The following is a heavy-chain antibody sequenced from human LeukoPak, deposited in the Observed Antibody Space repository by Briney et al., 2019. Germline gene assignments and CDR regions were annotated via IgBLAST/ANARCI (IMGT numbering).Heavy chain of an antibody. CDR3: ARDLRNPDNNWFDP. CDR2: IYYSGST. Sequence: SETLSLTCTVSGGSISSSSYYWGWIRQPPGKGLEWIGSIYYSGSTYYNPSLKSRVTISVDTSKNQFSLKLSSVTAADTAVYYCARDLRNPDNNWFDPWGQGTLVTVSS. V-gene: IGHV4-39*07. D-gene: IGHD3-3*01. CDR1: GGSISSSSYY. J-gene: IGHJ5*02.